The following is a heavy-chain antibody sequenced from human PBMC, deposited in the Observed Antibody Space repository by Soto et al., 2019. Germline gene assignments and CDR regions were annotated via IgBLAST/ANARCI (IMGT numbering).Heavy chain of an antibody. Sequence: QAQLVQAGAEVKKPGASVNVSCKASVYDYVTYAITWVRQRPGQGIEWMGWISTLNGKTNYAQNFQGRVTMTTDTSTRIVHLELRSLRSDDTAVYYCATRVQVWLPDYYGMDVWGQGTTVTVSS. CDR3: ATRVQVWLPDYYGMDV. V-gene: IGHV1-18*01. D-gene: IGHD5-18*01. CDR2: ISTLNGKT. CDR1: VYDYVTYA. J-gene: IGHJ6*02.